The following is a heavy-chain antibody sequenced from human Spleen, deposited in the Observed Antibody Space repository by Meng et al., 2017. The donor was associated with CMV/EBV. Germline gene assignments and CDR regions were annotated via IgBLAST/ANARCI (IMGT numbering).Heavy chain of an antibody. J-gene: IGHJ4*02. Sequence: GESLKISCVVSGFTFNNYWMHWVRQAPGKGLVWVSRINGDGRSTNYGDSVKGRFTISRDNAKNTLYLQMNSLRAEDTAVYYCARDLGFWSGYFINRFDYWGQGTLVTVSS. CDR1: GFTFNNYW. CDR3: ARDLGFWSGYFINRFDY. CDR2: INGDGRST. V-gene: IGHV3-74*01. D-gene: IGHD3-3*01.